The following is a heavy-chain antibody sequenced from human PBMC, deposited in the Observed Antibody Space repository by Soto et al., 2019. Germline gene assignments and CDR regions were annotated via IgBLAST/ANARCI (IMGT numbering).Heavy chain of an antibody. CDR2: IYPGDSDT. D-gene: IGHD1-1*01. Sequence: GESLNISCKGSGYSFNMYWIAWVRQMPGQGLEWMGIIYPGDSDTRYSPSFQGQVTISADKSISTAYLQWSSLKASDTAMYYCARRGIAPQLYYFDYWGQGTLVIVSS. CDR1: GYSFNMYW. CDR3: ARRGIAPQLYYFDY. J-gene: IGHJ4*02. V-gene: IGHV5-51*01.